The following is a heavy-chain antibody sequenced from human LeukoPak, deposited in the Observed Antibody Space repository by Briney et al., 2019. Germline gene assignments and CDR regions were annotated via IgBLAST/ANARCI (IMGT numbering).Heavy chain of an antibody. CDR2: IYYSGST. Sequence: SETLSLTCTVSGGSISSYYWSWIRQPPGKGLEWIGYIYYSGSTNYNPSLKSRVTISVDTSKNQFSLKLSSVTAADTALYYCARGPRDSSGPPLGYWGQGTLVTVSS. CDR1: GGSISSYY. V-gene: IGHV4-59*08. J-gene: IGHJ4*02. D-gene: IGHD3-22*01. CDR3: ARGPRDSSGPPLGY.